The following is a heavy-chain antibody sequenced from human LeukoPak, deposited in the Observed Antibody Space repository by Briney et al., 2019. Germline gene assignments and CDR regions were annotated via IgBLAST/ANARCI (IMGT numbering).Heavy chain of an antibody. CDR2: INHGGST. J-gene: IGHJ1*01. CDR3: ARYLDYGGNSRVFQH. Sequence: GSLRLSCAASGFTFSDHYIDWIRQPPGKGLEWIGEINHGGSTNYNPSLKSRVTISVDTSKNQFSLKLSSVTAADTAVYYCARYLDYGGNSRVFQHWGQGTLVTVSS. D-gene: IGHD4-23*01. V-gene: IGHV4-34*01. CDR1: GFTFSDHY.